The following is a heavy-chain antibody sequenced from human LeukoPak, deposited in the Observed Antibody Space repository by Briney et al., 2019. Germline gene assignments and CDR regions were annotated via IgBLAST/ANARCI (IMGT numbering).Heavy chain of an antibody. D-gene: IGHD3-22*01. V-gene: IGHV4-61*02. CDR1: GDSIISGYYY. CDR3: ARHTLSFYYDRSGYVDH. J-gene: IGHJ4*02. Sequence: SETLSLTCTVSGDSIISGYYYWSWLPPPAGKGLEGIGRLNPIGSINYNPSRKSRVTISVDMSKNQFSLTLSSVTAADTAVYYCARHTLSFYYDRSGYVDHWGQGTLVTVSS. CDR2: LNPIGSI.